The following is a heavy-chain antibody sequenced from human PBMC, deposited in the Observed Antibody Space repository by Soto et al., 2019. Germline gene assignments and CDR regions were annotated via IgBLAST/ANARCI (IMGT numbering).Heavy chain of an antibody. V-gene: IGHV1-2*04. Sequence: QVQLVQSGAEMKNPGASVKVSCKASGYIFSAYYMHWVRQVPGQGLEWMGWINPDSGVTNYAQKFLGWVTMTRDTSIRTVYMDLSRLKSDGTAVYYCARGETGVDDAFDIWGQGTMVTVSS. CDR2: INPDSGVT. D-gene: IGHD7-27*01. CDR3: ARGETGVDDAFDI. CDR1: GYIFSAYY. J-gene: IGHJ3*02.